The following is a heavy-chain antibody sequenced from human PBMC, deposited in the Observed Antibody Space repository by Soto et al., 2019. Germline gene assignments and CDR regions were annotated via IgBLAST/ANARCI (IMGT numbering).Heavy chain of an antibody. J-gene: IGHJ5*01. Sequence: PGGSLRLSCAVSGFTFSSYSINWVRQAPGGKLEWVSSISSSSTYIYYADSVKGRFTISRDNAKNSLFLQMNSLRAEDTAVYYCARFPQLLFSSGWYLDSRAQRTPVTGSS. CDR1: GFTFSSYS. CDR3: ARFPQLLFSSGWYLDS. V-gene: IGHV3-21*01. CDR2: ISSSSTYI. D-gene: IGHD6-19*01.